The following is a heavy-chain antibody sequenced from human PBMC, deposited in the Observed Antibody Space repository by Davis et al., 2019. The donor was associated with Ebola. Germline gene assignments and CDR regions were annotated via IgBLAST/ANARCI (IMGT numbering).Heavy chain of an antibody. CDR2: IYPGDSDT. Sequence: GESLKISCEGSGYTFTTYWIGWVRQMPGKGLEWMGIIYPGDSDTRYSPSFQGQVTISADKSITTAYLQWSSLKASDTAMYYCARFLEWKADYWGQGTLVTVSS. V-gene: IGHV5-51*01. J-gene: IGHJ4*02. D-gene: IGHD3-3*01. CDR1: GYTFTTYW. CDR3: ARFLEWKADY.